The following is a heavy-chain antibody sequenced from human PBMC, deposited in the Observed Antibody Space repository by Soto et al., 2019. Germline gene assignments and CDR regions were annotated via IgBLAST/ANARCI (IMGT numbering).Heavy chain of an antibody. CDR1: GYTFTGYY. CDR3: ARAMSPGSSRLGAEHIDY. D-gene: IGHD6-6*01. CDR2: INPNSGGT. V-gene: IGHV1-2*02. Sequence: QVQLVQSGAEVKKPGASVKVSCKASGYTFTGYYMHWVRQAPGQGLEWMGWINPNSGGTNYAQKFQVRVTMTRDTSISTAYMELSRLRSDDTAVYYCARAMSPGSSRLGAEHIDYWGQGTLVTVS. J-gene: IGHJ4*02.